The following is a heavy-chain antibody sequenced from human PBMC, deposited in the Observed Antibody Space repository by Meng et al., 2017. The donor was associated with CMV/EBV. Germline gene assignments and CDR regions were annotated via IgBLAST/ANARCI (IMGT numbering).Heavy chain of an antibody. D-gene: IGHD4-23*01. CDR3: ARPKGGNSPLFDY. Sequence: QLVLHSRVPVLVTPSQSLSLTCTCSGVFISSRRYYWGMLRQPSEKVLGWTGINYYSGNTYYNPSLKSRVTISVDTSKNQFSLKLSAVTVADTAFYYWARPKGGNSPLFDYWGQGTLVTVSS. V-gene: IGHV4-39*07. CDR2: NYYSGNT. CDR1: GVFISSRRYY. J-gene: IGHJ4*02.